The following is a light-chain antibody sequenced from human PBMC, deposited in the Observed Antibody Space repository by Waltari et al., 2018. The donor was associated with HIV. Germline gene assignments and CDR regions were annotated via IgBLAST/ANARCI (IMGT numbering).Light chain of an antibody. CDR2: SNN. CDR1: SSNLGSYT. J-gene: IGLJ3*02. V-gene: IGLV1-44*01. CDR3: AAWDDSLNGWV. Sequence: HSVLPQPPSASGTPGQRVTISCSGSSSNLGSYTVNSCHQLPGTAPKLLIFSNNRRPSGGPDGVSGYQSGASASLDISGLQAEDEADYYCAAWDDSLNGWVFGGGTKLTVL.